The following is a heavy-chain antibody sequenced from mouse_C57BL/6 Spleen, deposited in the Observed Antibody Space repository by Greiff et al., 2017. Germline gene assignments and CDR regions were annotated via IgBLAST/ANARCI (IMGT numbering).Heavy chain of an antibody. CDR2: ISSGSSTI. D-gene: IGHD2-4*01. Sequence: EVKLMESGGGLVKPGGSLKLSCAASGFTFSDYGMHWVRQAPEKGLEWVAYISSGSSTIYYADTVKGRFTISRDNAKNTLFLQMTSLRSEDTAMYYCARQGDYDGGAWFAYWGQGTLVTVSA. V-gene: IGHV5-17*01. CDR3: ARQGDYDGGAWFAY. J-gene: IGHJ3*01. CDR1: GFTFSDYG.